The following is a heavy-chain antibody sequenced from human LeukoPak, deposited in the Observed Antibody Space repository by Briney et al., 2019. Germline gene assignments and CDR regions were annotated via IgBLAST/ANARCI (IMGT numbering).Heavy chain of an antibody. CDR1: GFTFYSYS. CDR2: IISSISSI. V-gene: IGHV3-21*01. J-gene: IGHJ4*02. Sequence: PGGSLRLSCAASGFTFYSYSMNWVRQAPGKELEWVSSIISSISSIYYADSVKGRFTISRDNAKNSLYPQMNSLRAEDTAVYYSARASGDIVETATIGSYWGQGTLVTVSS. CDR3: ARASGDIVETATIGSY. D-gene: IGHD5-18*01.